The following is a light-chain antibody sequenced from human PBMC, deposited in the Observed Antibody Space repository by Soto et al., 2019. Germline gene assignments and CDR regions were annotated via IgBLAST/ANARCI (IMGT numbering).Light chain of an antibody. CDR2: AAS. CDR1: QGISKY. J-gene: IGKJ1*01. CDR3: QKYDAAPET. Sequence: DIQMTQSPSSLSASVGDRVTITCRASQGISKYLAWYQQKPGKVPKNLIYAASTLQSGVPSRFSGSGSWTDFTLTISSLQPEDVATYYCQKYDAAPETFGQGTKVEIK. V-gene: IGKV1-27*01.